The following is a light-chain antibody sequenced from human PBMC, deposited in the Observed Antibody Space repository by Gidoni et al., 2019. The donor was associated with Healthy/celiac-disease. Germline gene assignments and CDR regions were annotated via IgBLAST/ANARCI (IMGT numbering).Light chain of an antibody. Sequence: EIVMTQSPATLSVSPGERATLSCRASQRVSSNLDWYQQKPGQAPRLLIYGASTRATGIPARFSGSGSGTEFTLTISSLQSEDFAVYYCQQYNNWPLTFGPGTKVDIK. V-gene: IGKV3-15*01. J-gene: IGKJ3*01. CDR3: QQYNNWPLT. CDR1: QRVSSN. CDR2: GAS.